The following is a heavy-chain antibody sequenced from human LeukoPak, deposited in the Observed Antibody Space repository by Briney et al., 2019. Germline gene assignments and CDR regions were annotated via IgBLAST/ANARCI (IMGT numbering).Heavy chain of an antibody. J-gene: IGHJ6*02. CDR3: ARVSHYGGNSRTLDYYYYGMDV. Sequence: ASVKVSCKASGYTFTSYDINWVRQAPGQGLEWMGWISAYNGNTNYAQKLQGRVTMTTDTSTSTAYMELRSLRSDDTAVYYCARVSHYGGNSRTLDYYYYGMDVWGQGTTVTVSS. CDR1: GYTFTSYD. V-gene: IGHV1-18*01. CDR2: ISAYNGNT. D-gene: IGHD4-23*01.